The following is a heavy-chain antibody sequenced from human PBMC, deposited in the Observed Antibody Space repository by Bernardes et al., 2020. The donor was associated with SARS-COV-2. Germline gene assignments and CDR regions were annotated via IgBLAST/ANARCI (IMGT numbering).Heavy chain of an antibody. D-gene: IGHD5-12*01. CDR1: GGSLSSSSFY. Sequence: SETLSLTCTVSGGSLSSSSFYWGWIRQSPGTGPEWIATKYYSGSSYYNPSLKSRAAISVDTFKNQFSLKLNSVTAADTAVYYCARRSVILGAITGGYYFDNWGQGALVTVSS. CDR2: KYYSGSS. J-gene: IGHJ4*02. V-gene: IGHV4-39*01. CDR3: ARRSVILGAITGGYYFDN.